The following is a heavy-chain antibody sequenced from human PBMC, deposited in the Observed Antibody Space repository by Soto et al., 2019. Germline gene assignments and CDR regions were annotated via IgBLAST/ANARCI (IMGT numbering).Heavy chain of an antibody. V-gene: IGHV3-23*01. Sequence: GGSLRLSCAASGFTLSSYAMSWVRQAPGKGQEWVSAISGSGGSTYYADSVKGRFTISRDNSKNTLYLQMNSLGAEDTAVYYCAKTMERPNKDYYYYGMDVWGQGTTVTVSS. J-gene: IGHJ6*02. CDR2: ISGSGGST. D-gene: IGHD1-1*01. CDR1: GFTLSSYA. CDR3: AKTMERPNKDYYYYGMDV.